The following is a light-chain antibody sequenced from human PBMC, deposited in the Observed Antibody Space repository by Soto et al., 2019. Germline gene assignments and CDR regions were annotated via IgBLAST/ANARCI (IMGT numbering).Light chain of an antibody. CDR1: QSVSSSN. V-gene: IGKV3-20*01. Sequence: EIVLTQSPGTLSLSPGETATLSCRASQSVSSSNLAWYHQKPGQTARLLIYGASSRATGIPDRFSGSGSGTDFTLTISRLDPEDFAVYYCQQYDNSITFGQGTRLEIE. J-gene: IGKJ5*01. CDR3: QQYDNSIT. CDR2: GAS.